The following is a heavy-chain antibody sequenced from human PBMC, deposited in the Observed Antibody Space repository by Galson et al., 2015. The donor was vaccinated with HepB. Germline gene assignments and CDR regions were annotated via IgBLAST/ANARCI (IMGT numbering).Heavy chain of an antibody. J-gene: IGHJ5*02. Sequence: SVKVSCKASGGTFSSYAISWVRQAPGQGLEWMGGIIPIFGTANYAQKFQGRVTITADESTSTAYMELSSLRSEDTAVYYCAREPTKRDPRWFYCSSTSCYSWFDPWGQGTLVTVSS. V-gene: IGHV1-69*13. CDR1: GGTFSSYA. CDR2: IIPIFGTA. CDR3: AREPTKRDPRWFYCSSTSCYSWFDP. D-gene: IGHD2-2*01.